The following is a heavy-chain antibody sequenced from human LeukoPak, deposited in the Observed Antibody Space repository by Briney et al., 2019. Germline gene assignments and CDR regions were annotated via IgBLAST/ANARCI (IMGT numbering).Heavy chain of an antibody. CDR3: ASVLGYSSSWAALDY. V-gene: IGHV3-48*01. J-gene: IGHJ4*02. CDR2: ISSSSTTI. CDR1: GFTFSSYS. D-gene: IGHD6-13*01. Sequence: GGSLRLSCAASGFTFSSYSMNWVRQAPGKGLEWVSSISSSSTTIYYADSVKGRFIISRDNAKNSLYLQMNSLRAEDTAVFYCASVLGYSSSWAALDYWGQGTLVTVSS.